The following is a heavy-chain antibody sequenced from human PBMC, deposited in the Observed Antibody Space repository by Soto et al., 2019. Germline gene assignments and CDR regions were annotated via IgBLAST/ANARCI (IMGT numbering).Heavy chain of an antibody. J-gene: IGHJ6*02. V-gene: IGHV3-48*03. Sequence: PGGSLRLSCAVSGFTFSSYQMHWVRQAPGKGLEWVSYISSSGITIYYAESVKGRFTISRDNAKNSLYLRMNSLRADDKAVYYCARDGYFYYGMDVWGQGTTVTVSS. CDR3: ARDGYFYYGMDV. D-gene: IGHD2-21*01. CDR1: GFTFSSYQ. CDR2: ISSSGITI.